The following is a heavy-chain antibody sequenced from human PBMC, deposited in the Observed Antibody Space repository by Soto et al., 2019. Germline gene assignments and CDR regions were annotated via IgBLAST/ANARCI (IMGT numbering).Heavy chain of an antibody. CDR1: GFAFNTYS. V-gene: IGHV3-30-3*01. Sequence: GGYLRLSCAASGFAFNTYSMHWVRQAPGRGLEWVAVISYDGSNKFYADSVKGRFTISRDNSKNTLYLEMNSLRGEDTAVYYCAKVSPMGYFFDFWGQGTLVTVSS. CDR2: ISYDGSNK. J-gene: IGHJ4*02. CDR3: AKVSPMGYFFDF.